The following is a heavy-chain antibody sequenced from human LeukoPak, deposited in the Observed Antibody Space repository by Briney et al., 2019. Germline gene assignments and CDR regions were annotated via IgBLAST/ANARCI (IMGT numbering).Heavy chain of an antibody. V-gene: IGHV3-7*03. CDR2: IKQDGSEK. CDR3: ARDRIVVVPAEGYFDY. Sequence: PGGSLRLSCAASGFTFSNYWMNWVRQAPGKGLEWVANIKQDGSEKYYVDSVKGRFTISRDNAKNSLSLQMNSLRAEDTALYYCARDRIVVVPAEGYFDYWGQGTLVTVSS. D-gene: IGHD2-2*01. CDR1: GFTFSNYW. J-gene: IGHJ4*02.